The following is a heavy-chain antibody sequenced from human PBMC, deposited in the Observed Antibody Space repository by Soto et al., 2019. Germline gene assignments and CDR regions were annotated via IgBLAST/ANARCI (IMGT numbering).Heavy chain of an antibody. CDR1: GFTFSTYT. V-gene: IGHV3-21*01. J-gene: IGHJ4*02. Sequence: EVQVVDSGGGLVKPGGSLRLSCAASGFTFSTYTMNWVRQAPGKGLEWVSSISSSSNYIYYADSLKGRFTISRDNAKNSLVLKMDSLRAEDTAVYYCARGYIAMDYWGQGTLVTVSS. CDR3: ARGYIAMDY. D-gene: IGHD2-21*01. CDR2: ISSSSNYI.